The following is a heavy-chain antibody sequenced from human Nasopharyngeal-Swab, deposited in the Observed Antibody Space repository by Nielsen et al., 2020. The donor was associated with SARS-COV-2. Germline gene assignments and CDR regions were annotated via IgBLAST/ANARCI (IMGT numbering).Heavy chain of an antibody. Sequence: SQTLSLTCAVYGGSFSGYYWSWIRQPPGKGLEWIGEINHSGSTNYNPSLKSRVTISVDTSKNQFSLKLSSVTAADTAVYYCARTTLYYYGMDVWGQGTTVTVSS. CDR2: INHSGST. V-gene: IGHV4-34*01. J-gene: IGHJ6*02. CDR3: ARTTLYYYGMDV. CDR1: GGSFSGYY. D-gene: IGHD2-15*01.